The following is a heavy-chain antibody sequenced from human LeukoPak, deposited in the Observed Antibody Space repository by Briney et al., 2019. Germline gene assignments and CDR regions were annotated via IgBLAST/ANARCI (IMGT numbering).Heavy chain of an antibody. CDR1: GFTLSSYA. Sequence: PGGSLRLSCAASGFTLSSYAMHWVRQAPGKGLEWVAVISYDGSNKYYADSVKGRFTISRDNSKNTLYLQMNSLRAEDTAVYYCAREGQWLPTGYWGQGTLVTVSS. D-gene: IGHD6-19*01. CDR3: AREGQWLPTGY. J-gene: IGHJ4*02. V-gene: IGHV3-30-3*01. CDR2: ISYDGSNK.